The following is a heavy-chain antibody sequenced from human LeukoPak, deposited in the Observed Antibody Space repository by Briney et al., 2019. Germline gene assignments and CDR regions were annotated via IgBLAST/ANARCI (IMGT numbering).Heavy chain of an antibody. V-gene: IGHV4-34*01. CDR1: GGSFSGYY. D-gene: IGHD3-10*01. CDR2: INHSGST. J-gene: IGHJ4*02. Sequence: PSETLSLTCAVYGGSFSGYYWSWIRQPPGKGLEWIGEINHSGSTNYNPSLKSRVTISVDTSKNQFSLKLSSVTAADTAVYYCARGDYYGSGSTFKFDYWGQGTLVTVSS. CDR3: ARGDYYGSGSTFKFDY.